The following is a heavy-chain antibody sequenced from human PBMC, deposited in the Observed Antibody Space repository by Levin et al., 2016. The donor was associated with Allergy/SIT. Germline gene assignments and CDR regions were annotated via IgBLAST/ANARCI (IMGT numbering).Heavy chain of an antibody. V-gene: IGHV5-51*01. J-gene: IGHJ4*02. CDR2: IYPGDSDT. CDR1: GYSFTSYW. CDR3: ARAVAAEFGDDDY. D-gene: IGHD2-15*01. Sequence: KVSCKGSGYSFTSYWIGWVRQMPGKGLEWMGIIYPGDSDTRYSPSFQGQVTISADKSISTAYLQWSSLKASDTAMYYCARAVAAEFGDDDYWGQGTLVTVSS.